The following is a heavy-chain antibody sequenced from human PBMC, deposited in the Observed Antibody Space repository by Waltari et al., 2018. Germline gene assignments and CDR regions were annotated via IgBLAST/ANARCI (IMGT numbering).Heavy chain of an antibody. CDR2: INHSGST. Sequence: QVQLQQWGAGLLKPSETLSLTCAVYGGSFRGYYWSWIRQPPGKGLEWIGEINHSGSTNYNPSLKRRVTISVDTSKNQFSLKLSSVTAADTAVYYCARVGYCSGGSCYSNDYWGQGTLVTVSS. J-gene: IGHJ4*02. D-gene: IGHD2-15*01. CDR3: ARVGYCSGGSCYSNDY. CDR1: GGSFRGYY. V-gene: IGHV4-34*01.